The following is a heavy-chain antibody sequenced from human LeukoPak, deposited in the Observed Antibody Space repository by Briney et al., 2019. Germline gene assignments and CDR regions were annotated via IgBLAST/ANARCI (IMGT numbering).Heavy chain of an antibody. J-gene: IGHJ4*02. Sequence: GGSLRLSCAASGFTFSSYAMHWVRQAPGKGLEWVAVISYDGSNKYYADSVKGRFTISRDNSKNTLYLQMNSLRAEDTAVYYCANSGSGSYQFDYWGQGGLVTVSS. CDR3: ANSGSGSYQFDY. V-gene: IGHV3-30*04. CDR2: ISYDGSNK. CDR1: GFTFSSYA. D-gene: IGHD3-10*01.